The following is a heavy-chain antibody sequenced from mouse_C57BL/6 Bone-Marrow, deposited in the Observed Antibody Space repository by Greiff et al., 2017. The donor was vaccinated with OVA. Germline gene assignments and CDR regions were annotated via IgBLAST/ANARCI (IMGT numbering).Heavy chain of an antibody. D-gene: IGHD1-1*01. V-gene: IGHV5-4*01. CDR2: ISDGGSYT. CDR3: ARGFTTVPYWYFDV. Sequence: EVQLVESGGGLVKPGGSLKLSCAASGFTFSSYAMSWVRQTPEKRLEWVATISDGGSYTYYPDNVKGRFTISRDNAKNNLYLQMSHLKSEDTAMYYCARGFTTVPYWYFDVWGTGTTVTVSS. J-gene: IGHJ1*03. CDR1: GFTFSSYA.